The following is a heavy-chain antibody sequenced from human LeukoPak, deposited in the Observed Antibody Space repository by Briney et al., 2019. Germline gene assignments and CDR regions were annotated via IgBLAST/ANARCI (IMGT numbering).Heavy chain of an antibody. V-gene: IGHV3-21*01. CDR2: ISSSSSYI. Sequence: GGSLRLSCAASGFTFSSYSMNWVRQAPGKGLEWVSSISSSSSYIYYADSVKGRFTISRDNAKNSLYLKMNSLRAEDTAVYYCASLDCSSTSCYGDDAFDIWGQGTMVTVSS. CDR1: GFTFSSYS. J-gene: IGHJ3*02. D-gene: IGHD2-2*01. CDR3: ASLDCSSTSCYGDDAFDI.